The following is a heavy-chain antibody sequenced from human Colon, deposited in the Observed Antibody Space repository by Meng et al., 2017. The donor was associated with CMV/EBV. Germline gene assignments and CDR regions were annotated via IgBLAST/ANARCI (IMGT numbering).Heavy chain of an antibody. CDR1: GLNFNGYG. CDR2: IGSDGSIK. V-gene: IGHV3-30*02. CDR3: AREGFSNFDY. Sequence: LSCAASGLNFNGYGLHWVRQAPGKGLEWVAFIGSDGSIKRYSDSVKGRFNISRDNSKNTLWLQMHSLRPEDTALYYCAREGFSNFDYWGQGTLVTVSS. J-gene: IGHJ4*02. D-gene: IGHD4-11*01.